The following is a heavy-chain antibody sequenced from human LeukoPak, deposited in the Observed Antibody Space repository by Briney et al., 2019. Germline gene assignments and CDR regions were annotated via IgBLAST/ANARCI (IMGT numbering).Heavy chain of an antibody. D-gene: IGHD3-10*01. V-gene: IGHV5-51*01. CDR3: ARLGGDTYYFGSASYPNWYFDL. CDR2: IYLDDSDT. CDR1: GYTFTSYW. Sequence: GESLKTSFQASGYTFTSYWMGWVRQLPGKGMEGMGSIYLDDSDTTYSPSFQGQVTISADKSFSTAYLQWSSLKASDTAIYYCARLGGDTYYFGSASYPNWYFDLWGRGTLVTVSS. J-gene: IGHJ2*01.